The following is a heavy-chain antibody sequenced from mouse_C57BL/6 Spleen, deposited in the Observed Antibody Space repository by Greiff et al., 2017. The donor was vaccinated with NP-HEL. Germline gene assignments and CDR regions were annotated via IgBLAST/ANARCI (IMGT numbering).Heavy chain of an antibody. V-gene: IGHV5-17*01. CDR1: GFTFSDYG. D-gene: IGHD1-1*01. CDR2: ISSGSSTI. Sequence: EVKLMESGGGLVKPGGSLKLSCSASGFTFSDYGMHWVRQAPEKGLEWVAYISSGSSTIYYADTVKGGFTISRDNAKNTLFLQMTSLRSEDTAMYYCARNYYGSSWLFAYWGQGTLVTVSA. CDR3: ARNYYGSSWLFAY. J-gene: IGHJ3*01.